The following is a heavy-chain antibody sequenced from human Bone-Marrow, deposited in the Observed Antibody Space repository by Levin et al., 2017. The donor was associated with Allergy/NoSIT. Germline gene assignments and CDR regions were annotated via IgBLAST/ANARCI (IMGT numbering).Heavy chain of an antibody. CDR3: ARVGSGGSYDAFDS. CDR1: GGSISSYY. V-gene: IGHV4-59*01. J-gene: IGHJ4*02. Sequence: PSETLSLTCTVSGGSISSYYWSWIRQPPGKGLEWIGYIYYSGSTNYNPSLKSRVTISVDTSKNQFSLKLSSVTAADTAVYYCARVGSGGSYDAFDSWGQGTLVTVSS. D-gene: IGHD2-15*01. CDR2: IYYSGST.